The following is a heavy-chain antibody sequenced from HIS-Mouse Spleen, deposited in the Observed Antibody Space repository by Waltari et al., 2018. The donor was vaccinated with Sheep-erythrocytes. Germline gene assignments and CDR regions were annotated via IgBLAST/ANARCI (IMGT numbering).Heavy chain of an antibody. V-gene: IGHV3-30*18. Sequence: ESGGGVVQPGRSLRLSCAASGFTFSSYGMHWVRQAPGKGLEWVAVISYDGSNKYYADSVKGRFTISVDNSKNTLYRQMNSLRAEDTAVYYCAKLTSGGVVTAIPWGQGTLVTVSS. J-gene: IGHJ5*02. CDR2: ISYDGSNK. CDR1: GFTFSSYG. D-gene: IGHD2-21*02. CDR3: AKLTSGGVVTAIP.